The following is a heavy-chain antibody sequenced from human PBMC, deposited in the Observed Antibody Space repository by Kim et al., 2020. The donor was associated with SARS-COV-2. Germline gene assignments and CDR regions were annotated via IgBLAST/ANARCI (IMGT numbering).Heavy chain of an antibody. D-gene: IGHD4-17*01. V-gene: IGHV3-30*01. J-gene: IGHJ4*02. CDR3: ARVTVTTGNDYFAY. Sequence: YADSAQGRFTISREDSKNTRFLQMNSLRAEDTAVYYCARVTVTTGNDYFAYWGQGTLVTVSS.